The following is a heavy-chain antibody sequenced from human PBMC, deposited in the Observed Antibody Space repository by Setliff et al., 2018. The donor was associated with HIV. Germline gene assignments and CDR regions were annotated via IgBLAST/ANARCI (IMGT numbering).Heavy chain of an antibody. CDR3: ARHWPKDYYYYMDV. CDR2: IYYTGST. Sequence: SSETLSLTCTVSGASISSSSHHWAWIRQPPGKGLEYIGNIYYTGSTHHNPSLESRVATSVDTSKNQFSLKVRSVTAADTAVYYCARHWPKDYYYYMDVWGKGTTVTVSS. J-gene: IGHJ6*03. CDR1: GASISSSSHH. V-gene: IGHV4-39*01.